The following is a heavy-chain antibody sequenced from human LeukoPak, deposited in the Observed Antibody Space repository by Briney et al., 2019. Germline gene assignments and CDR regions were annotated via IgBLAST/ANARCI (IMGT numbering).Heavy chain of an antibody. J-gene: IGHJ4*02. V-gene: IGHV4-39*01. CDR1: GGSISSSGYY. CDR2: IYYSGST. CDR3: ARLSAHCSSSCCYFDC. Sequence: SETLSLTCTVSGGSISSSGYYWGWIRQPPGKGLEWIGNIYYSGSTNYNSSLKSRITISVDTSKNQFSLKLNSVTAADTAVYYCARLSAHCSSSCCYFDCWGQGTLVTVSS. D-gene: IGHD2-2*01.